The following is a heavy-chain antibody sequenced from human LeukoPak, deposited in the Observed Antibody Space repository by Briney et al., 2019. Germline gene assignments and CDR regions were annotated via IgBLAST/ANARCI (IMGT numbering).Heavy chain of an antibody. Sequence: SETLSLTCDVSGGSISSTNWWSWVRQAPGKGLEWIGEIYHSGSTNYNPSLESRVTISVDKSKNQFSLKLSSVTAADTAVYYCARVSRKWFETGGFNYWGQGTLVTVSS. CDR1: GGSISSTNW. D-gene: IGHD3-10*01. V-gene: IGHV4-4*02. J-gene: IGHJ4*02. CDR3: ARVSRKWFETGGFNY. CDR2: IYHSGST.